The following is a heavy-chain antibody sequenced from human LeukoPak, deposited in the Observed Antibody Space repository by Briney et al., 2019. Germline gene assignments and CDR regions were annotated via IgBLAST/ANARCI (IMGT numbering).Heavy chain of an antibody. CDR1: GGTFSSYA. CDR3: ARVLRYFDWLFRPLDY. V-gene: IGHV1-69*05. D-gene: IGHD3-9*01. Sequence: SVKASCKASGGTFSSYAISWVRQAPGQGLEWMGGIIPIFGTANYAQKFQGRVTITTDESTSTAYMELSSLRSEDTAVYYCARVLRYFDWLFRPLDYWGQGTLVTVSS. CDR2: IIPIFGTA. J-gene: IGHJ4*02.